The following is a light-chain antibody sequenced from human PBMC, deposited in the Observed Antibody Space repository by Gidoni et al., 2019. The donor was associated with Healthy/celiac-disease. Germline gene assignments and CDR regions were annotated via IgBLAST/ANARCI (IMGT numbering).Light chain of an antibody. Sequence: DIQMTQSPSTLSASVGDRVTITFRASQSISSWFAWYQQKPGKATKLLIYDASSLESGVPSRFSGSGSGTEFTLTISSLQPDDFANYYCQQYNSYSTFGQGTKVEIK. V-gene: IGKV1-5*01. CDR1: QSISSW. J-gene: IGKJ1*01. CDR2: DAS. CDR3: QQYNSYST.